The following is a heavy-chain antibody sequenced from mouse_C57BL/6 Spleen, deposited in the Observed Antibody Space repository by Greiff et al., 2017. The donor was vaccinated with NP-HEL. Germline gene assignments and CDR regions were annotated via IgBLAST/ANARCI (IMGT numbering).Heavy chain of an antibody. D-gene: IGHD1-1*01. CDR3: ARATTTVVATDY. CDR1: GYTFTSYW. V-gene: IGHV1-52*01. CDR2: IDPSDSET. Sequence: QVQLQQPGAELVRPGSSVKLSCKASGYTFTSYWMHWVKQRPIQGLEWIGNIDPSDSETHYNQKFKDKATLTVDKSSSTAYMQLSSVTSEDSAVYYCARATTTVVATDYWGQGTTLTVSS. J-gene: IGHJ2*01.